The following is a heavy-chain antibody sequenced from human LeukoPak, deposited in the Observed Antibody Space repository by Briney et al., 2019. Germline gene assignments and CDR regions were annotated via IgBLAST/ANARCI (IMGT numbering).Heavy chain of an antibody. D-gene: IGHD2-21*02. V-gene: IGHV1-18*01. J-gene: IGHJ5*02. CDR1: GYTFTSYG. Sequence: ASVKVSCKASGYTFTSYGISWVRQAPGQGLEWMGWISAYNGNTNYAQKLQGRVTMTTDTSTSTAYMELRSPRSDDTAVYYCARTHIVVVTAISIGFDPWGQGTLVTVSS. CDR2: ISAYNGNT. CDR3: ARTHIVVVTAISIGFDP.